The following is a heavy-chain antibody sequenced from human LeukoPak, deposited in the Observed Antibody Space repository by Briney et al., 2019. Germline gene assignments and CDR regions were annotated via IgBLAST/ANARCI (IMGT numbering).Heavy chain of an antibody. D-gene: IGHD4-17*01. J-gene: IGHJ4*02. CDR1: GFTFSSYA. V-gene: IGHV3-30*04. CDR2: ISYDGSNK. Sequence: GGSLRLSCAASGFTFSSYAMHWVRQAPGKGLEWVAVISYDGSNKYYADSVKGRFTISRDNSKNTLYLQMNSLRSDDTAVYYCARVEITVISLGFDCWGQGTLVTVSS. CDR3: ARVEITVISLGFDC.